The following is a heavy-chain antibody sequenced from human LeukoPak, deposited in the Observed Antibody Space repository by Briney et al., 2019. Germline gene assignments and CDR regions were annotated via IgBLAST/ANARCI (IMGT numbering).Heavy chain of an antibody. CDR3: ARVSTLNYYFDL. J-gene: IGHJ2*01. D-gene: IGHD1-7*01. CDR1: GLTFSSHD. Sequence: PGGSLRLSCAASGLTFSSHDMHWVRQAPGKGLEWVSGFLTAGDTYYLGSVKGRFTISRENAKNSLYLQMNSLRAGDTAVYYCARVSTLNYYFDLWGRGTLVTVSS. V-gene: IGHV3-13*01. CDR2: FLTAGDT.